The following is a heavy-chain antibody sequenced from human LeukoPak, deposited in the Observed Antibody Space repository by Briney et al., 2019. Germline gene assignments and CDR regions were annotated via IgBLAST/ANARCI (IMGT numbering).Heavy chain of an antibody. CDR3: ARLVPERFFQLNPEGYYDY. D-gene: IGHD3-3*01. V-gene: IGHV4-4*02. J-gene: IGHJ4*02. CDR2: VHRDGYT. Sequence: PSGTLSLTCAVSGASITYWWSWVRQPPGKGLEWIGEVHRDGYTNYNPSFKSRVSMSIDTSKNQFSLKLISVTAADTAVYYCARLVPERFFQLNPEGYYDYWGQGTLVTVSS. CDR1: GASITYW.